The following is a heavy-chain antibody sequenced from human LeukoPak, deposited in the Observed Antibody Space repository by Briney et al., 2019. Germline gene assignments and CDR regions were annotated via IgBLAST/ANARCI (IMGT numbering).Heavy chain of an antibody. D-gene: IGHD2-15*01. V-gene: IGHV4-30-4*08. Sequence: SETLSLTCTVSGGSISSGDYYWSWIRQPPGKGLEWIGYIYYSGSTYYNPSLKSRVTISVDTSKNQFSLKLSSVTAADTAVYYCARAPAATNWFDPWGQGTLSPSPQ. J-gene: IGHJ5*02. CDR2: IYYSGST. CDR3: ARAPAATNWFDP. CDR1: GGSISSGDYY.